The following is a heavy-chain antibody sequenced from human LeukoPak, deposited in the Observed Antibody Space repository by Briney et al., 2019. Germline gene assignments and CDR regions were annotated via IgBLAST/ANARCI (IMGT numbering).Heavy chain of an antibody. J-gene: IGHJ6*03. CDR1: GYTFTSYG. D-gene: IGHD6-19*01. Sequence: ASVKVSCKASGYTFTSYGISWVRQAPGQGLEWMGWISAYNGNTNYAQKLQGRVTMTTDTSTGTAYMELRSLRSDDTAVYYCARIHSSGWTNYYYYYMDVWGKGTTVTVSS. CDR2: ISAYNGNT. V-gene: IGHV1-18*01. CDR3: ARIHSSGWTNYYYYYMDV.